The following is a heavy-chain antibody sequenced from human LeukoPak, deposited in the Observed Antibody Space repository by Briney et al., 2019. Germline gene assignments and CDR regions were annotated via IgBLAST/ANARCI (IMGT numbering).Heavy chain of an antibody. Sequence: ASVKVSCKVSRYTLTELSMHWVRQAPGKGLEWMGGFDPEDGETIYAQKFQGRVTMTEDTSTDTAYMELSSLRSEDTAVYYCATGGQWLVPGSRVNHPWYFDLWGRGTLVTVSS. V-gene: IGHV1-24*01. CDR2: FDPEDGET. J-gene: IGHJ2*01. D-gene: IGHD6-19*01. CDR1: RYTLTELS. CDR3: ATGGQWLVPGSRVNHPWYFDL.